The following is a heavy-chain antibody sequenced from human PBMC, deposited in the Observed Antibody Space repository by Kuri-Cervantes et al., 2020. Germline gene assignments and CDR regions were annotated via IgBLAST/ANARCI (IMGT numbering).Heavy chain of an antibody. D-gene: IGHD3-9*01. CDR2: ISYDGSNK. CDR3: ARERRDYDILTGYLVARSFDI. V-gene: IGHV3-30-3*01. Sequence: GESLKISCAASGFTFSSYAMHWVRQAPGKGLEWVAVISYDGSNKYYADSVKGRFTISRDNSKNTLYLQMNSLRAEDTAVYYCARERRDYDILTGYLVARSFDIWGQGTMVTVSS. CDR1: GFTFSSYA. J-gene: IGHJ3*02.